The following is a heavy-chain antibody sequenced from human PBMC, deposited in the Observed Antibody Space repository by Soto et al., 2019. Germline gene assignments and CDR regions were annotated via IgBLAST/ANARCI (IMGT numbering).Heavy chain of an antibody. J-gene: IGHJ6*02. V-gene: IGHV3-33*01. D-gene: IGHD1-26*01. Sequence: QVHLVESGGGVVQPGRSLRLSCAASGFTFSTYGMHWVRQAPGKGLEWVAVIWYDGSNKYYADSVKGRFTISRDNSKNTLYLQMSTLRAEDTAVYYCAREGATASAFDYYYAMDVWGQGTTVTVSS. CDR3: AREGATASAFDYYYAMDV. CDR2: IWYDGSNK. CDR1: GFTFSTYG.